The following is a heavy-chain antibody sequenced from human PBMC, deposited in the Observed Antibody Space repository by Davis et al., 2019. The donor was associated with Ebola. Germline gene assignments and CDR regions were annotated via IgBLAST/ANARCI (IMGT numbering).Heavy chain of an antibody. CDR3: ARSITMVQVYGWFDP. CDR2: INPNSGGT. CDR1: GYTFTGYY. D-gene: IGHD3-10*01. V-gene: IGHV1-2*04. Sequence: ASVKVSCKASGYTFTGYYMHWVRQAPGQGLEWMGWINPNSGGTNYAQKFQGWVTMTRDTSISTAYMELRSLRSDDTAVYYCARSITMVQVYGWFDPWGQGTLVTVSS. J-gene: IGHJ5*02.